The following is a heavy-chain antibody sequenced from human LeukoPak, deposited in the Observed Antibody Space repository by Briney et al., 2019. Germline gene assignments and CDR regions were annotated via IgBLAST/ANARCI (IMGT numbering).Heavy chain of an antibody. CDR3: ARSDYGDFFDY. D-gene: IGHD4-17*01. Sequence: SETLSLTCSVSGGSISSYYWSWIRQPPGKGLEWIGYIYYSGSTNYNPSLRSRVTMSVDTYKNQFSLKLSSVTAADTAVYYCARSDYGDFFDYWGQGTLVTVSS. CDR2: IYYSGST. CDR1: GGSISSYY. J-gene: IGHJ4*02. V-gene: IGHV4-59*01.